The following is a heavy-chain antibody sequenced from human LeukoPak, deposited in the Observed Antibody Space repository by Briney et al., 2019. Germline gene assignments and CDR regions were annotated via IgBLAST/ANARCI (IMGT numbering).Heavy chain of an antibody. Sequence: SETLSLTCAVYGGPFSDYYWSWIRQPPGKGLEWIGEINHSGSTNYNPSLKSRVTISVDTSKNQFSLKLSSVTAADTAVYYCARTAIQLWAIDYWGQGTLVTVSS. CDR1: GGPFSDYY. CDR2: INHSGST. V-gene: IGHV4-34*01. D-gene: IGHD5-18*01. J-gene: IGHJ4*02. CDR3: ARTAIQLWAIDY.